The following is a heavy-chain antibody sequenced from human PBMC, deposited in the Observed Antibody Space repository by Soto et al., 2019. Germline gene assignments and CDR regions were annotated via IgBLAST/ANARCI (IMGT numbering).Heavy chain of an antibody. Sequence: GGSLRLSCAASGFTFSNYAMSWVRQAPGKGLEWVSTISVGGVTTYYADSVAGRFTISRGNSNNMVYLQMNSLRAEDTAIYYCAKGNIAYYYDYWGQGTLVTVSS. D-gene: IGHD3-16*01. V-gene: IGHV3-23*01. CDR3: AKGNIAYYYDY. J-gene: IGHJ4*02. CDR1: GFTFSNYA. CDR2: ISVGGVTT.